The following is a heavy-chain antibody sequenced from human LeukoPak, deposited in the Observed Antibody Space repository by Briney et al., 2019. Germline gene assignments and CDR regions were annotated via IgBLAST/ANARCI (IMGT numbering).Heavy chain of an antibody. CDR2: IYPGDSDT. CDR3: ARSRGYCSDGRCSDFDH. V-gene: IGHV5-51*01. J-gene: IGHJ4*02. Sequence: GESLKISCKGSGYSFTNYWIGWVRQMPGKGLEWMGIIYPGDSDTRYSPSFQGQVTISADKSISTAYLQWSSLKASDTAMYYCARSRGYCSDGRCSDFDHWGQGTLVTVSS. CDR1: GYSFTNYW. D-gene: IGHD2-15*01.